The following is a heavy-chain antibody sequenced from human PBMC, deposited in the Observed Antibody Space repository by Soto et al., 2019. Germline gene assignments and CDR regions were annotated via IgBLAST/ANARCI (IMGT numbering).Heavy chain of an antibody. CDR3: AKNSGWFNT. Sequence: GALRLSCAASGFPFSSTDMTWVRQAPGKGLEWVSTIDGSGGTTYYADSVKGRFTISRDNSINTVFLQMNSLRADDTALYFCAKNSGWFNTWGQGALVTVSS. D-gene: IGHD3-10*01. CDR1: GFPFSSTD. CDR2: IDGSGGTT. V-gene: IGHV3-23*01. J-gene: IGHJ5*02.